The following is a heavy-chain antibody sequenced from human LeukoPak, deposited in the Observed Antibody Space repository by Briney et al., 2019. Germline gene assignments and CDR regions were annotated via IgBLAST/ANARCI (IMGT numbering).Heavy chain of an antibody. J-gene: IGHJ4*02. D-gene: IGHD3-9*01. V-gene: IGHV4-34*01. CDR1: GGSFSGYY. Sequence: SETLSLTCAVYGGSFSGYYWSWIRQPPGEGLEWIGEINHSGSTNYNPPLKSRVTISVDTSKNQFSLKLSSVTAADTAVYYCATRSDYDILTGYSYHFDYWGQGTLVTVSS. CDR2: INHSGST. CDR3: ATRSDYDILTGYSYHFDY.